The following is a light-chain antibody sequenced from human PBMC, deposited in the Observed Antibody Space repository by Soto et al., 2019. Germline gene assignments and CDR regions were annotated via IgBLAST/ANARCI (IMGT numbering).Light chain of an antibody. V-gene: IGKV3-11*01. Sequence: VLTQSPATLSLSPGESATLSCMASQSVSSYLAWHQQKPGQAPRLLIYDASNRATGIPARFSGSGSGTDFTLTISRLEPEDFAVYYCQQFSSYPLTFGGGTKVDIK. J-gene: IGKJ4*01. CDR3: QQFSSYPLT. CDR2: DAS. CDR1: QSVSSY.